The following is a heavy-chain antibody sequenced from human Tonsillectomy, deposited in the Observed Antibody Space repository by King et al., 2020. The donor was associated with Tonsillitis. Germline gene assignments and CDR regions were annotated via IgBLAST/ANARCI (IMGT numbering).Heavy chain of an antibody. J-gene: IGHJ6*02. D-gene: IGHD3-10*01. CDR3: ARGKTYYGSGSYYTRRTRLDV. CDR1: GGSFSGYY. CDR2: INHSGST. Sequence: VQLQQWGAGLLKPSETLSLTCAVYGGSFSGYYWSWIRQPPGKELEWIGEINHSGSTNYNPSLKSRVTISVDTSKNQFSLKLSSVTAADTAVYYCARGKTYYGSGSYYTRRTRLDVWGQGTTVTVSS. V-gene: IGHV4-34*01.